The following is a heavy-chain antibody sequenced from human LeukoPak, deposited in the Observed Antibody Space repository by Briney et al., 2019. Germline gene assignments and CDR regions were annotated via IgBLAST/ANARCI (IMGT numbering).Heavy chain of an antibody. J-gene: IGHJ4*02. D-gene: IGHD6-13*01. Sequence: SETLSLTCAVYGGSFSGYYWSWIRQPPGKGLEWIGEINHSGSTNYNPSLKSRVTISVDTSKNQFSLKLSSVTAADTAVYYCARQGSAAAEDYWGQGTLVTVSS. CDR1: GGSFSGYY. CDR2: INHSGST. CDR3: ARQGSAAAEDY. V-gene: IGHV4-34*01.